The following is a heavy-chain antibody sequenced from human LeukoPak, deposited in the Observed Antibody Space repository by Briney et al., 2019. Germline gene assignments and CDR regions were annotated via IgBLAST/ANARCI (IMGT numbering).Heavy chain of an antibody. CDR1: GGSISSYY. CDR3: ARHDRYSGSSY. D-gene: IGHD1-26*01. J-gene: IGHJ4*02. V-gene: IGHV4-59*08. CDR2: IYYSGST. Sequence: SETLSLTCTVSGGSISSYYWSWIRQPPGKGLEWIGYIYYSGSTNYNPSLKSRVTISVDTSKNQFSLKLSSVTAADTAVYYCARHDRYSGSSYWGQGTLVTVSS.